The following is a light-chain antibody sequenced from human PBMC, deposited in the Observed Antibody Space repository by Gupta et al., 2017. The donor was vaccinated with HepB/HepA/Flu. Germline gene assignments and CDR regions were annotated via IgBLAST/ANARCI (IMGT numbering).Light chain of an antibody. J-gene: IGLJ3*02. CDR2: DVS. CDR3: TSGARRDNLVL. V-gene: IGLV2-14*01. CDR1: SSAVGGYND. Sequence: QSALTQPASVSGSPGQSITISCTGSSSAVGGYNDVSWYQQYPGKAPKLLIYDVSNRHSGVVDRFSGSKYGATASVTTAGLQAEDEAVYYCTSGARRDNLVLFGGGTKLTVL.